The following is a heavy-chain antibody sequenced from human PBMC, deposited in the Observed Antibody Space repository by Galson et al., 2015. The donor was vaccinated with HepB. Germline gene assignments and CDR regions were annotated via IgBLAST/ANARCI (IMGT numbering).Heavy chain of an antibody. V-gene: IGHV1-69*13. CDR3: ARGIVVVPAAIGDSYYYYYMDV. CDR1: GGTFSSYA. J-gene: IGHJ6*03. Sequence: SVKVSCKASGGTFSSYAISWVRQAPGQGLEWMGGIIPIFGTANYAQKFQGRVTITADESTSTAYMELSSLRSEDTAVYYCARGIVVVPAAIGDSYYYYYMDVWGKGTTVTVSS. CDR2: IIPIFGTA. D-gene: IGHD2-2*01.